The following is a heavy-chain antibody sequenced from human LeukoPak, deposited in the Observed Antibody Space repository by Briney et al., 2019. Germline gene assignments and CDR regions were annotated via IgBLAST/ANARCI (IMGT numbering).Heavy chain of an antibody. V-gene: IGHV4-34*01. D-gene: IGHD5-18*01. Sequence: PSETLSLTCAVYGGSFSGYYWSWIRQPPGKGLEWIGEINHSGSTNYNPSLKSRVTISVDTSKNQFSLKLSSVTAADTAVYYCARAGGYSYEDWGQGTLVTVSS. CDR3: ARAGGYSYED. J-gene: IGHJ4*02. CDR1: GGSFSGYY. CDR2: INHSGST.